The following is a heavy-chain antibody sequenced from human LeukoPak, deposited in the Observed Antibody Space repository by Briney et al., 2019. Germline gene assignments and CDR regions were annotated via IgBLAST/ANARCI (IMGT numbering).Heavy chain of an antibody. CDR1: GFTFSSYS. D-gene: IGHD3-22*01. Sequence: GGSLRLSCAASGFTFSSYSMNWVRQAPGKGLEWVSYISSSRNYIFYADSVKGRFAISRDNAKNSLYLQMNSLRAEDTAVYYCARDPYYYDSSGYYGEGFDYWGQGTLVTVSS. CDR3: ARDPYYYDSSGYYGEGFDY. CDR2: ISSSRNYI. V-gene: IGHV3-21*01. J-gene: IGHJ4*02.